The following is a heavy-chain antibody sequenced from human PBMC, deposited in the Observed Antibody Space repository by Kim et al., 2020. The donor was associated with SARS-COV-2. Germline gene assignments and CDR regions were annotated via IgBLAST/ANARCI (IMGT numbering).Heavy chain of an antibody. Sequence: ADSVKGRFTISSDNAKNSLYLQMNSLRAEDTAVYYCARVPGGNYYYGMDVWGQGTTVTVSS. D-gene: IGHD3-10*01. CDR3: ARVPGGNYYYGMDV. J-gene: IGHJ6*02. V-gene: IGHV3-11*01.